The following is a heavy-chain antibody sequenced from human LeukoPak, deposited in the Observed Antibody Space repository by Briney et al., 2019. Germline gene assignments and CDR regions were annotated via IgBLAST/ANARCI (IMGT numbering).Heavy chain of an antibody. CDR3: ARDAQPYYYDSSGYYFAFDI. Sequence: PSETLSLTCTVSGGSISSSSYYWGWIRQPPEKGLEWIGSIYYSGSTYYNPSLKSRVTISVDTSKNQFSLKLSSVTAADTAVYYCARDAQPYYYDSSGYYFAFDIWGQGTMVTVSS. CDR1: GGSISSSSYY. V-gene: IGHV4-39*07. CDR2: IYYSGST. J-gene: IGHJ3*02. D-gene: IGHD3-22*01.